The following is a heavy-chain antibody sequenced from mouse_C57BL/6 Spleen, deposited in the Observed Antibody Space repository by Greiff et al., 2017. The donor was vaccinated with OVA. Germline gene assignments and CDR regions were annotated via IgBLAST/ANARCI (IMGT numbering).Heavy chain of an antibody. Sequence: QVQLQQSGAELARPGASVKLSCKATGYPFTSYGISWVKQRTGRGLEWIGEIYPRSGNTYYNEKFKGQATLTADKSSSTAYMELRSLTSEDSAVYFCARGGFITTVVATDYAMDYWGQGTSVTVSS. CDR3: ARGGFITTVVATDYAMDY. J-gene: IGHJ4*01. CDR2: IYPRSGNT. CDR1: GYPFTSYG. V-gene: IGHV1-81*01. D-gene: IGHD1-1*01.